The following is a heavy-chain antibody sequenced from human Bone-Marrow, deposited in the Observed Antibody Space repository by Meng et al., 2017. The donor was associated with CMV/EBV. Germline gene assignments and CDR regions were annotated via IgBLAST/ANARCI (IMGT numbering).Heavy chain of an antibody. CDR3: AKHLGDADGMDV. CDR1: GFTFSSYA. V-gene: IGHV3-23*01. D-gene: IGHD3-10*01. J-gene: IGHJ6*02. CDR2: ISGSGGST. Sequence: GESLKISCAASGFTFSSYAMSWVRQAPGKGREWVSAISGSGGSTYYADSVKGRFTISRDNSKNTLCLQMNSLRSEDTAVYYCAKHLGDADGMDVWGQGTTVTVSS.